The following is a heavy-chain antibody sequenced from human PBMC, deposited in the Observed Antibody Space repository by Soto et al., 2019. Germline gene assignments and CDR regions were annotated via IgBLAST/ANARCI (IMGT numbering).Heavy chain of an antibody. V-gene: IGHV3-21*01. J-gene: IGHJ3*02. D-gene: IGHD2-2*01. Sequence: GGSLRLSCAASGFTFSSYSMNWVRQAPGKGLEWVSSISSSSSYIYYADSVKGRFTISRDNAKNSLYLQMNSLRAEDTAVYYCAREPPPDCSSTSCYGDAFDIWGQGTMVTVSS. CDR1: GFTFSSYS. CDR3: AREPPPDCSSTSCYGDAFDI. CDR2: ISSSSSYI.